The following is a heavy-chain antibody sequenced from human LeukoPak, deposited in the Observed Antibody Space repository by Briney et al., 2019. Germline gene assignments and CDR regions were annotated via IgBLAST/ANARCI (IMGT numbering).Heavy chain of an antibody. CDR2: INTNTGNP. D-gene: IGHD3-3*01. CDR1: GYTFTSYA. Sequence: ASVKVSCKASGYTFTSYAMNWVQQAPGQGLEWMGWINTNTGNPTYAQGFTGRFVFSLDTSVSTAYLQISSLKAEDTAVYYCAREPPNEITIFGVADAFDIWGQGTMVTVSS. CDR3: AREPPNEITIFGVADAFDI. V-gene: IGHV7-4-1*02. J-gene: IGHJ3*02.